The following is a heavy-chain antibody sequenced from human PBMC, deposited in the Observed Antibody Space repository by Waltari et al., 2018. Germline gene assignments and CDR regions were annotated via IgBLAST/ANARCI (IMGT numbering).Heavy chain of an antibody. CDR3: ARGPGRVAD. J-gene: IGHJ4*02. Sequence: EVQLVESGGGLVQPGGSLRLSCAASGFTFSRHWMSWVRQAPGKGLEWVAKIKQDGSEKYYVDSVKGRFTISRDNAKNSLYLQMNSLRAEDTAVYYCARGPGRVADWGQGTLVTVSS. CDR1: GFTFSRHW. V-gene: IGHV3-7*01. D-gene: IGHD3-3*01. CDR2: IKQDGSEK.